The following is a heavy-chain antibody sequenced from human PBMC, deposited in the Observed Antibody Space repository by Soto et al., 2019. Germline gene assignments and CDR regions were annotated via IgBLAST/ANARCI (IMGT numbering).Heavy chain of an antibody. V-gene: IGHV1-8*01. CDR1: GYTLTTYD. CDR2: VNPSSGNT. CDR3: ARASMYIWNDH. J-gene: IGHJ5*02. Sequence: QVQLVQSGAEVKRPGASGKVSCEASGYTLTTYDINLVRQASGQGLEWMGCVNPSSGNTVYAQKFHGRVTMTRDTSIITAYMELSSLKSDDTAISYCARASMYIWNDHWGQGTLVTVSS. D-gene: IGHD1-20*01.